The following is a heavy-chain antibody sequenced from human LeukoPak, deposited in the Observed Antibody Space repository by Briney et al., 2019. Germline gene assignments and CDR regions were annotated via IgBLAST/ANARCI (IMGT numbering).Heavy chain of an antibody. CDR1: GFTFSHYE. D-gene: IGHD3-10*01. Sequence: PGGSLRLSCTTSGFTFSHYEMNWVRQAPGKGLEWVSGISGSGVRTYYADSVKGRFTISRDNSKNTLYLQMNSLRAEDTAVYYCAKDKANYYASGTYYPYGMDVWGQGTTVTVSS. CDR3: AKDKANYYASGTYYPYGMDV. CDR2: ISGSGVRT. J-gene: IGHJ6*02. V-gene: IGHV3-23*01.